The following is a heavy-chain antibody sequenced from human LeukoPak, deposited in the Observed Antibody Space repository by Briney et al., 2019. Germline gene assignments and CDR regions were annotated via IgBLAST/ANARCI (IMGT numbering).Heavy chain of an antibody. V-gene: IGHV3-23*01. J-gene: IGHJ3*01. CDR2: INGGEAT. CDR1: GFTFASQT. Sequence: GGSLRLSCTASGFTFASQTMSWVRQAPGKGLEWVSAINGGEATTCADSVKGRFTISRDNSMNTLYLQMISLRAEDAAVYYCAKGRTTTVNYDAFDVWGQGTMVTVSS. D-gene: IGHD4-17*01. CDR3: AKGRTTTVNYDAFDV.